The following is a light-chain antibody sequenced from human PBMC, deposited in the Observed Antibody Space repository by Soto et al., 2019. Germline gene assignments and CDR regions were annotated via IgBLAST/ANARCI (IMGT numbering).Light chain of an antibody. CDR3: QQYNDWPPIT. CDR2: YAS. J-gene: IGKJ5*01. CDR1: QSVSNN. Sequence: EIMMTQSPATLSVSPGERATLSCRASQSVSNNLAWYQQKPGQAPRLLIYYASTRATGIPARFSGSGSVTECTLTISSLQSEDFALYSCQQYNDWPPITFGQGTRLEIK. V-gene: IGKV3-15*01.